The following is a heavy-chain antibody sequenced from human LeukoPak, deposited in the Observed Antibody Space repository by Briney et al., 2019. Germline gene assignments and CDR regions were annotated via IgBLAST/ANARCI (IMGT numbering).Heavy chain of an antibody. CDR1: GFTFSSYA. J-gene: IGHJ4*02. CDR2: ISDSGGST. V-gene: IGHV3-23*01. Sequence: GGSLRLSCAAYGFTFSSYAMSWVRQAPGKGLEWVSSISDSGGSTYYADSVKGRFTVSRDNSKNTLYLQMSSLRADDTAVYYCATPRGIVVVVAAPSFDFWGQGTLVTVSS. D-gene: IGHD2-15*01. CDR3: ATPRGIVVVVAAPSFDF.